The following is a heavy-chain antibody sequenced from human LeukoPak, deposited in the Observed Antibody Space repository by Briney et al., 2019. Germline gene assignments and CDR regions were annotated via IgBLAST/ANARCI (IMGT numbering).Heavy chain of an antibody. CDR1: GFTFSSYS. CDR3: ARVSWYDYGDQGDAFDI. CDR2: ISSSSSYI. J-gene: IGHJ3*02. Sequence: GGSLRLSCAASGFTFSSYSMNWVRQAPGKGLEWGSAISSSSSYIYYADSVKGRFTISRDNAKNSLYLQMNSLRAEDTAVYYCARVSWYDYGDQGDAFDIWGQGTMVTVSS. V-gene: IGHV3-21*01. D-gene: IGHD4-17*01.